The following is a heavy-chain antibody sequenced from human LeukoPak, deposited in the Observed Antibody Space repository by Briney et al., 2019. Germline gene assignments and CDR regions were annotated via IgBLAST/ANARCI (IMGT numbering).Heavy chain of an antibody. CDR2: LSGSGGST. Sequence: GGSLRLSCAASGFTFSSYAMSWVRQAPGKGLEWVSDLSGSGGSTYYADSVKGRFTISRDNSKNTLYLQMNSLRAEDTAVYYCAKEYGSGSYYYDYWGQGTLVTVSS. CDR1: GFTFSSYA. D-gene: IGHD3-10*01. V-gene: IGHV3-23*01. J-gene: IGHJ4*02. CDR3: AKEYGSGSYYYDY.